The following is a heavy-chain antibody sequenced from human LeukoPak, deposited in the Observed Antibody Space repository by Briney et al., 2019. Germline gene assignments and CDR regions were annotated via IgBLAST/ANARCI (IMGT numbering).Heavy chain of an antibody. J-gene: IGHJ4*02. CDR2: ISWNSGIV. CDR3: TKDRYCSSSRCPLDY. Sequence: PGGSLRLSCVTSGFTFDEYAMHWVRQAPGKGLEWVSSISWNSGIVGYADSVKGRFTISRDNAKNFLYLQMNSLRAEDTALYCCTKDRYCSSSRCPLDYWGQGTLVTVSS. V-gene: IGHV3-9*01. D-gene: IGHD2-2*01. CDR1: GFTFDEYA.